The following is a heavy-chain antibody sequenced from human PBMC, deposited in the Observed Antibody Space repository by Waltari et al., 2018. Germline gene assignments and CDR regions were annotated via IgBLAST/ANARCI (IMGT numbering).Heavy chain of an antibody. D-gene: IGHD6-13*01. J-gene: IGHJ4*02. V-gene: IGHV3-21*01. CDR1: GFTFSSYS. CDR3: AKESGSSWSPLDY. Sequence: EVQLVESGGGLVKPGGSLRLSCAASGFTFSSYSMNWVRQAPGKGLGGVSSISSRSSYIYYADSVKGRFTISRDNAKNSLYLQMNSLRAEDTAVYYCAKESGSSWSPLDYWGQGTLVTVSS. CDR2: ISSRSSYI.